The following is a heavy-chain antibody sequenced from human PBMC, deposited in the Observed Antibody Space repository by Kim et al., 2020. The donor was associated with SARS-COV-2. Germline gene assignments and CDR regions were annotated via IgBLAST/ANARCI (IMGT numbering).Heavy chain of an antibody. CDR1: GGSFSDYY. D-gene: IGHD2-2*01. J-gene: IGHJ5*02. CDR3: ARASSFVLIPAAIAIVGGGEKGARIDP. CDR2: INHSGST. V-gene: IGHV4-34*01. Sequence: SQTLSLTCAVYGGSFSDYYWNWIRQPPGKGLEWIGEINHSGSTNYNPSLKSRVTISVDTSKNQFSLKLSSVTAADTAVYYCARASSFVLIPAAIAIVGGGEKGARIDPWGQGTLVTVSS.